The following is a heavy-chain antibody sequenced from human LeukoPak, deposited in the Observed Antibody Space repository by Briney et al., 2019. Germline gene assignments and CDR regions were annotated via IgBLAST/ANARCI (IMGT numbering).Heavy chain of an antibody. D-gene: IGHD2-15*01. CDR1: GYTFSGYQ. CDR3: ASRAASVTLGY. V-gene: IGHV1-2*06. Sequence: AASVTVSCTASGYTFSGYQVHWLRQAPGQGLEWMGRMNPSSGVTNYAQKFQGRVTMTRDTSINTAYLDLSALKSDDTAVYYCASRAASVTLGYWGQGTLVTVSS. J-gene: IGHJ4*02. CDR2: MNPSSGVT.